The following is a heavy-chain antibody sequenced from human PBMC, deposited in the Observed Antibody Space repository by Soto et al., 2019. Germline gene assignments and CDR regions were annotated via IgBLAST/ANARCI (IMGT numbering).Heavy chain of an antibody. D-gene: IGHD7-27*01. V-gene: IGHV4-61*08. CDR3: ARGPGYVDH. Sequence: LVPLCLTCIVSWVSVRSGGFYRSWIRQPPGKGLEWIGYIYNSGSPSYNPSLKSRVTISGDTSKNQFSLKLTSVTAADTAVYYCARGPGYVDHWGQGILVTVSS. CDR2: IYNSGSP. CDR1: WVSVRSGGFY. J-gene: IGHJ4*02.